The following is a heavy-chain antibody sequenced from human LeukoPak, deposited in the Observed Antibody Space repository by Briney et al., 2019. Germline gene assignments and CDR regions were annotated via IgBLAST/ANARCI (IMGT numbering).Heavy chain of an antibody. V-gene: IGHV3-33*08. D-gene: IGHD6-13*01. CDR1: GFTLSDHY. J-gene: IGHJ4*02. Sequence: PGGSLRLSCAASGFTLSDHYMDWVRQAPGKGLEWVAVIWYDGSNKYYADSVKGRFTISRDNSKNTLYLQMNSLRAEDTAVYYCARAGRAAAARTYFDYWGQGTLVTVSS. CDR2: IWYDGSNK. CDR3: ARAGRAAAARTYFDY.